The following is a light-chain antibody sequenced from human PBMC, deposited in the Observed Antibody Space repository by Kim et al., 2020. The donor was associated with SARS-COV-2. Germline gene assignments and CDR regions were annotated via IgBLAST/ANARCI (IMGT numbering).Light chain of an antibody. CDR3: MQGIHLPWT. Sequence: DVVMTQTQLSLSVTPGQPASISCKSSQCLLHSDAKTHLFWYLQRPGQSPQLLVYEVSSRFSGVPDRFSGSGSGTDFTLNVSRVEAEDVGVYYCMQGIHLPWTFGQGTKVDIK. CDR2: EVS. V-gene: IGKV2-29*02. J-gene: IGKJ1*01. CDR1: QCLLHSDAKTH.